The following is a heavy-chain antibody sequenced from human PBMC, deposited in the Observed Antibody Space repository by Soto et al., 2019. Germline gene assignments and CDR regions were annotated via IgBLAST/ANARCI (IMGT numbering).Heavy chain of an antibody. CDR3: VTGDRLVR. CDR1: GYTFTGYY. Sequence: GASVKVSCKTSGYTFTGYYLNWVRQAPGRGLEWVGWINPKTGDTSNAQKFQGRVTMTTDTSISTGYMELSGLKSDDTAVYYCVTGDRLVRWGQGTRVTVSS. V-gene: IGHV1-2*02. CDR2: INPKTGDT. J-gene: IGHJ4*02. D-gene: IGHD6-6*01.